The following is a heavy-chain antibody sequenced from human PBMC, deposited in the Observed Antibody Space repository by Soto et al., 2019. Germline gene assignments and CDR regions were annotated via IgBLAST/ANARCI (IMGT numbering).Heavy chain of an antibody. CDR3: AKEKIFGVVILDY. CDR1: GFIFSSYA. CDR2: ISGSDGST. Sequence: EEQLLESGGGLVQPGGSLRLSCAASGFIFSSYAMNWVRQAPGKGLEWVSLISGSDGSTYYADSVKGRFTISRDNSKNTLYLKMNSLRVEDTAVYYWAKEKIFGVVILDYWGQGTLVTVSS. J-gene: IGHJ4*02. V-gene: IGHV3-23*01. D-gene: IGHD3-3*01.